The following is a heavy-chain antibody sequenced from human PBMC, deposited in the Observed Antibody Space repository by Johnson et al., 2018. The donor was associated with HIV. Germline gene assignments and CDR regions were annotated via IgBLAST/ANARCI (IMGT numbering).Heavy chain of an antibody. CDR2: ISYDGSNK. D-gene: IGHD5-18*01. V-gene: IGHV3-30*04. CDR3: ARDGRDLVTRGSFDV. Sequence: QVQLVESGGGVVQPGRSLRLSCAASGFTFSSYAMHWVRQAPGKGLEWVAVISYDGSNKYYADSVKGRFTISRDNSKNTLYLQMKSLRAEDTAVYYCARDGRDLVTRGSFDVWGQGTVVTVSS. J-gene: IGHJ3*01. CDR1: GFTFSSYA.